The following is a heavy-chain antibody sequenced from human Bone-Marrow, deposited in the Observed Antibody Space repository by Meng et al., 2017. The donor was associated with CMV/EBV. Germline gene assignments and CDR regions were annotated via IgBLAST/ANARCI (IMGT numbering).Heavy chain of an antibody. CDR2: INPNSGGT. D-gene: IGHD2-2*01. CDR3: DS. V-gene: IGHV1-2*02. Sequence: QVQLVQSGAEVKKPGASVKGSWKASGYTFTGYYMHWVRQAPGQGIEWMGWINPNSGGTNYAQKFQGRVTMTRDTSMYYCATSQCSSANCRDSYNWFDSWGQGTLVTVSS. J-gene: IGHJ5*01. CDR1: GYTFTGYY.